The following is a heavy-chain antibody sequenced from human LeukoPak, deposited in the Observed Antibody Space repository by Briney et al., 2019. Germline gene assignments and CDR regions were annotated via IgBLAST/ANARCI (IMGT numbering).Heavy chain of an antibody. J-gene: IGHJ4*02. D-gene: IGHD6-13*01. CDR3: AKDHSSSWGFDY. V-gene: IGHV3-30*18. CDR1: GFTFSNYW. CDR2: ISYDGSNK. Sequence: GGSLRLSCAASGFTFSNYWMHWVRQAPGKGLEWVAVISYDGSNKYYADSVKGRFTISRDNSKNTLYLQMNSLRAEDTAVYYCAKDHSSSWGFDYWGQGTLVTVSS.